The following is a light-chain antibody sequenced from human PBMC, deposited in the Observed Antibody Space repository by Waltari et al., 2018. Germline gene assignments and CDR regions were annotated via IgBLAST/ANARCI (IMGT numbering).Light chain of an antibody. J-gene: IGLJ3*02. CDR3: LSRDSSSTRV. Sequence: SSELTQDPAVSVALGQTVRITCQGDSLRRYYASWYQQRPGQAPFLVLYGHDNRPSGIPDRCPGATSGTTASLTITRAQAEDAGVYYCLSRDSSSTRVFGGGTTLTV. CDR1: SLRRYY. V-gene: IGLV3-19*01. CDR2: GHD.